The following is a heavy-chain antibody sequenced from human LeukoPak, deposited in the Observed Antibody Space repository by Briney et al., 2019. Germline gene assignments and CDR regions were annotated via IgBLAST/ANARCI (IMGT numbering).Heavy chain of an antibody. V-gene: IGHV3-11*05. D-gene: IGHD3-10*01. J-gene: IGHJ4*02. CDR1: GFTFSDSY. Sequence: GGSLRLSCAASGFTFSDSYMSWIRQAPGKGLEWVSYISRSSSYTKYADSVKGRFTISRDSTKNSLYLQMNSLRAEDTAVYYCAREQKLYDGSGSSTFDFWGQGTLVTVSS. CDR2: ISRSSSYT. CDR3: AREQKLYDGSGSSTFDF.